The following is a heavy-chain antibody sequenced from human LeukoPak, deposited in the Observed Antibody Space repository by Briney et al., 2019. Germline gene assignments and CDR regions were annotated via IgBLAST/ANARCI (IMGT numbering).Heavy chain of an antibody. D-gene: IGHD6-6*01. V-gene: IGHV4-30-4*08. CDR1: GGSICSGDYY. CDR2: IYYSGST. Sequence: SEILSLTCTVSGGSICSGDYYWSWIRQPPGKGLEWIGYIYYSGSTYYNPSLKSRVTISVDTSKNQFSLKLSSVSAADTAVYYCAREGHSSSSGYWGQGTLVTVSS. J-gene: IGHJ4*02. CDR3: AREGHSSSSGY.